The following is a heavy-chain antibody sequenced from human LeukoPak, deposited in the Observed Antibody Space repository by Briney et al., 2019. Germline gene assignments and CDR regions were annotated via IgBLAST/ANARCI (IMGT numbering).Heavy chain of an antibody. CDR1: GFTFSSYA. D-gene: IGHD6-19*01. Sequence: QPGGSLRLSCAASGFTFSSYAMSWVRQAPGMGLEWVSAISGSTYYADSVRGRFTISRDNSKNTLYLHMNGLRAEDTAVYYCVKDSSSISGWLYYLDYWGQGTLVTVSS. J-gene: IGHJ4*02. CDR3: VKDSSSISGWLYYLDY. V-gene: IGHV3-23*01. CDR2: ISGST.